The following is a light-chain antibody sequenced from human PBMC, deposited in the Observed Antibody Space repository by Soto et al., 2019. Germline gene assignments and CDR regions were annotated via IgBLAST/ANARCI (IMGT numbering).Light chain of an antibody. CDR2: EVS. CDR3: SSYTSSSTLV. CDR1: SSDVGGYNY. V-gene: IGLV2-14*01. J-gene: IGLJ1*01. Sequence: QSALTQPASVSGSPGQSITISCTGTSSDVGGYNYVSWYQQHPGKAPKLMIYEVSNRAPGVSNRFSGSKSGNTASLTTSGLQDGDEADYYCSSYTSSSTLVFGTGTKVTVL.